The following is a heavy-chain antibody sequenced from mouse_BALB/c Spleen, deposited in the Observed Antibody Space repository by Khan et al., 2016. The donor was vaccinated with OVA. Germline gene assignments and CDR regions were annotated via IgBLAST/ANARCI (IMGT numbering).Heavy chain of an antibody. Sequence: VQLQESGAELARPGASVKMSCKASGYTFTSYTMHWIIQRPGQGLEWIGYINPSNSYPNYNQKFKDKATLTAAKSYSTAYMQLRSLTFEDSAVYCCAREGAYYRSDGWFAYWGQGTLVTVSA. J-gene: IGHJ3*01. V-gene: IGHV1-4*01. CDR2: INPSNSYP. CDR3: AREGAYYRSDGWFAY. D-gene: IGHD2-14*01. CDR1: GYTFTSYT.